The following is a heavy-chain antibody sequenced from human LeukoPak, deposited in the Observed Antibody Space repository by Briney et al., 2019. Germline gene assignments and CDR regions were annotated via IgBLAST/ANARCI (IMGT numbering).Heavy chain of an antibody. V-gene: IGHV3-23*01. CDR1: GFTFSSYG. CDR3: ATGYPVGYFDY. D-gene: IGHD5-18*01. Sequence: PGWSLRLSCAASGFTFSSYGMSWVRQAPGTGLEWVSAISGSGGSTYYADSVKGRFTISRDNSKNTLYLQMNSLRAEDTAVYYCATGYPVGYFDYWGQGTLVTVSS. CDR2: ISGSGGST. J-gene: IGHJ4*02.